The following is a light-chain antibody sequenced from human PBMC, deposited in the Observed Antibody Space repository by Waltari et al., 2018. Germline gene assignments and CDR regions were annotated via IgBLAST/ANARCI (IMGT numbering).Light chain of an antibody. Sequence: DIQLTQSPSFLSASVGDRVTITCRASQCISNYLAWYQQKPGKAPKLLISAASTLQSGVPSRFSGSGSETEFTLTISSLQPEDFATYFCLQLNSYPLTFGGGTNVEIK. CDR1: QCISNY. V-gene: IGKV1-9*01. CDR3: LQLNSYPLT. CDR2: AAS. J-gene: IGKJ4*01.